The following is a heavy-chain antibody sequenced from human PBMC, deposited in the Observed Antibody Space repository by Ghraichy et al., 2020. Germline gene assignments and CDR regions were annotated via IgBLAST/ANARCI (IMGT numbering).Heavy chain of an antibody. CDR3: ARKEGIAAAYYYYGMDV. D-gene: IGHD6-13*01. Sequence: GGSLRLSCAASGFTFSSYWMHWVRQAPGKGLVWVSRINSDGSSTSYADSVKGRFTISRDNAKNTLYLQMNSLRAEDTAVYYCARKEGIAAAYYYYGMDVWGQGTTVTVSS. CDR1: GFTFSSYW. CDR2: INSDGSST. V-gene: IGHV3-74*01. J-gene: IGHJ6*02.